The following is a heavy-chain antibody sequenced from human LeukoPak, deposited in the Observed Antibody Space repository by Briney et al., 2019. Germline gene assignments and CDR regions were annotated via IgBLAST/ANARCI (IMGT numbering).Heavy chain of an antibody. V-gene: IGHV4-59*01. CDR1: GYSISSYY. D-gene: IGHD3-22*01. CDR2: IYYSGST. CDR3: ARGDDSSGYYIDY. Sequence: SETLSLTCTVSGYSISSYYWSWIRQPPGKGLEWIGYIYYSGSTNYNPSLKSRVTISVDTSKNQFSLKLSSVTAADAAVYYCARGDDSSGYYIDYWGQGTLVTVSS. J-gene: IGHJ4*02.